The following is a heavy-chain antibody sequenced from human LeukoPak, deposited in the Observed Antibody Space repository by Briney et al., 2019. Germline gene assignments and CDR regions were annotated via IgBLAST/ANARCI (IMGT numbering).Heavy chain of an antibody. V-gene: IGHV3-23*01. J-gene: IGHJ4*02. CDR3: AKDRSCTNNICDADFDY. CDR1: GFTFSNYA. CDR2: ISGSGGDT. Sequence: QPGGSLRLSCAASGFTFSNYAMSWVRQAPGKGLEWVSGISGSGGDTYYADSVKGRFTISRDNSKNTLYLQMNSLRAEDTAVYYCAKDRSCTNNICDADFDYWGQGTLVTVSS. D-gene: IGHD2-8*01.